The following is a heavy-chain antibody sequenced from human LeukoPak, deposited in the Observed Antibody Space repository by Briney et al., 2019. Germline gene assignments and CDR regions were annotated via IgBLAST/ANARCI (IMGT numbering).Heavy chain of an antibody. CDR3: ARDGHVTTVTSIYGMDV. CDR2: IYYSGST. V-gene: IGHV4-59*12. CDR1: GGSISSYY. Sequence: SETLSLTCTVSGGSISSYYWSWIRQPPGKGLEWIGYIYYSGSTNYNPSLKSRVTISVDTSKNHFSLKLSSVTAADTAVYYCARDGHVTTVTSIYGMDVWGQGTTVTVSS. J-gene: IGHJ6*02. D-gene: IGHD4-17*01.